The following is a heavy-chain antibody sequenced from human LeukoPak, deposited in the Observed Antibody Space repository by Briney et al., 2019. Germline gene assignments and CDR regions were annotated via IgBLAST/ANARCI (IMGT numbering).Heavy chain of an antibody. V-gene: IGHV4-4*07. CDR1: GGSISSYY. CDR3: ARERGITMVRGVIIIYYYYMDV. D-gene: IGHD3-10*01. Sequence: KPSETLSLTCTVSGGSISSYYWSWIRQPAGKGLEWIGRIYTSGSTNYNPSLKSRVTMSVDTSKNQFSLKLSSVTAADTAVYYCARERGITMVRGVIIIYYYYMDVWGKGTTVTVSS. J-gene: IGHJ6*03. CDR2: IYTSGST.